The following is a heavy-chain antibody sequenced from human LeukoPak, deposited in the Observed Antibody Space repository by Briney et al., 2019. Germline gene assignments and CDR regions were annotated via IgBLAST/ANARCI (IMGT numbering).Heavy chain of an antibody. CDR2: IKQDGSEK. Sequence: GGSLRLSCAASGFTFSSYWMSWVRQAPGKGLEWVANIKQDGSEKYYVDSVKGRFTISRDNAKNSLYLQMNSLRADDTAVYYCARLIYYYHYYMDVWGKGTTVTVSS. CDR3: ARLIYYYHYYMDV. V-gene: IGHV3-7*01. D-gene: IGHD2-8*01. CDR1: GFTFSSYW. J-gene: IGHJ6*03.